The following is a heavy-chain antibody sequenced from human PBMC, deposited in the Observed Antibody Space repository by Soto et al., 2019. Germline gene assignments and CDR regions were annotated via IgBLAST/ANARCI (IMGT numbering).Heavy chain of an antibody. J-gene: IGHJ4*02. CDR2: INPLPTSGST. D-gene: IGHD6-13*01. CDR1: GYIFTNYY. CDR3: ARDFAAAAY. V-gene: IGHV1-46*01. Sequence: QVQLVQSGAEVKKPGASVKVSCKASGYIFTNYYIHWVRQAPGQGLEWMAIINPLPTSGSTNYAQKFQGRFPVTRDTSTSTVYLELSSLRSDDTAVYYCARDFAAAAYWCQGTLVTVSS.